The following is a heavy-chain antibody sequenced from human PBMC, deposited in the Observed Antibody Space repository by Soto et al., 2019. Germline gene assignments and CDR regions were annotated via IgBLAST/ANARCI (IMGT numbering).Heavy chain of an antibody. CDR2: IIPIFGTA. CDR3: ARAVVTATSYYYYGMDV. CDR1: GYTFSGFY. V-gene: IGHV1-69*13. J-gene: IGHJ6*02. D-gene: IGHD2-21*02. Sequence: GASVKVSCKASGYTFSGFYMHWVRQAPGQGLEWMGGIIPIFGTANYAQKFQGRVTITADESTSTAYMELSSLRSEDTAVYYCARAVVTATSYYYYGMDVWGQGTTVTVSS.